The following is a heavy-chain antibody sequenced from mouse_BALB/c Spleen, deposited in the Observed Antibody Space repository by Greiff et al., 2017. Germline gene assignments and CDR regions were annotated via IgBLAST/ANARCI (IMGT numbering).Heavy chain of an antibody. CDR1: GFTFSSYA. J-gene: IGHJ4*01. D-gene: IGHD1-1*01. V-gene: IGHV5-6-5*01. CDR2: ISSGGST. Sequence: EVQLVESGGGLVKPGGSLKLSCAASGFTFSSYAMSWVRQTPEKRLEWVASISSGGSTYYPDSVKGRFTISRDNARNILYLQMSSLRSEDTAMYYCARGRTTVVDYAMDYWGQGTSVTVSS. CDR3: ARGRTTVVDYAMDY.